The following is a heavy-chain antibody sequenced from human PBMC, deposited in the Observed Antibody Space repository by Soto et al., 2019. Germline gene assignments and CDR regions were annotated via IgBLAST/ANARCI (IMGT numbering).Heavy chain of an antibody. Sequence: GESLKISCKGSGYSFSSYWIGWVRQMPGKGLERMGIIYPGDSDTRYSPSFQGQVTISADRSITTTYLQWSSLKASDTAIYYCARLLDTSGWFDYWGQGTLVTVSS. CDR3: ARLLDTSGWFDY. J-gene: IGHJ5*01. CDR1: GYSFSSYW. D-gene: IGHD6-19*01. CDR2: IYPGDSDT. V-gene: IGHV5-51*01.